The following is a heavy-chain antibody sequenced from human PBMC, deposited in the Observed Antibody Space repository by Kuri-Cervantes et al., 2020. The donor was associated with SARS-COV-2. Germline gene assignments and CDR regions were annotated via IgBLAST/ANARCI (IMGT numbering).Heavy chain of an antibody. CDR1: GFTFSSYA. D-gene: IGHD3-3*01. J-gene: IGHJ4*02. V-gene: IGHV3-23*01. Sequence: GGSLRLSCAAPGFTFSSYAMSWVRQAPGKGLEWVSAISGSGGSTYYADSVKGRFTISRDNSKNTLYLQMNSLRAEDTAVYYCAKDQWTTIFGVVIDYFDYWGQGTLVTVSS. CDR3: AKDQWTTIFGVVIDYFDY. CDR2: ISGSGGST.